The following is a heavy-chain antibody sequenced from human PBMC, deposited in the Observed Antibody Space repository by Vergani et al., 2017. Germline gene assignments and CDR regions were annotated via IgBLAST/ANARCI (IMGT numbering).Heavy chain of an antibody. V-gene: IGHV3-23*01. D-gene: IGHD2-2*01. CDR2: INNNGGST. J-gene: IGHJ3*01. CDR1: GFTFNSYA. Sequence: QLLESGGGLIQPGGSLRLSCAASGFTFNSYAMTWVRQAPGKGLEWVSGINNNGGSTYYADSVKGRFTISRDNSKNTLYLQMTDLRAEDTAKYYCAKDCGSTSCPYRGGAFDVWGHGTMVTVSS. CDR3: AKDCGSTSCPYRGGAFDV.